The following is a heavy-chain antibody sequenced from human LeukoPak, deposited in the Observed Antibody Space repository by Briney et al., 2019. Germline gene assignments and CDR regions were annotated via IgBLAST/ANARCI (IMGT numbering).Heavy chain of an antibody. D-gene: IGHD5-18*01. CDR2: LYDSVRT. Sequence: SETLSLTCTVSGGSISSHYWSWLRQPPGKGLEWIPYLYDSVRTKDNPSLKGRVTLSADTSKNQHSLRLSSVTAADTAVYYCATIKRGDIYGYFDFWGQGILVTVSS. V-gene: IGHV4-59*11. J-gene: IGHJ4*02. CDR3: ATIKRGDIYGYFDF. CDR1: GGSISSHY.